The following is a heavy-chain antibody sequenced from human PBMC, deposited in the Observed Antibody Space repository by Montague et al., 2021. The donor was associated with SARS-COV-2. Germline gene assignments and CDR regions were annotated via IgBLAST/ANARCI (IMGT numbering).Heavy chain of an antibody. CDR3: VRDGGDDTHDWWFDL. D-gene: IGHD2-21*02. CDR2: ICDGVRRI. J-gene: IGHJ2*01. V-gene: IGHV3-74*01. Sequence: SLRLSCAASGFNFPRYCMHWVRQSPGQGLEWVARICDGVRRISYADSVRDRFTASRDNAKNTLSILMNNLSGEDTAVYYCVRDGGDDTHDWWFDLWGRGTHVSVSS. CDR1: GFNFPRYC.